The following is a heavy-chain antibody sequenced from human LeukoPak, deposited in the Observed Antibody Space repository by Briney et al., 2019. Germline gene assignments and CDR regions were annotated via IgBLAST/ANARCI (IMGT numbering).Heavy chain of an antibody. V-gene: IGHV4-34*01. CDR2: INHSGST. CDR3: ARGDLKSGSN. Sequence: SETLSLTCAVYGGSFSGYYLSWIRQPPWKGLEWIGEINHSGSTNYNPSLKSRVTISVDTSKNQFSLKLSSVTAADTAVYYCARGDLKSGSNWGQGTLVTVSS. J-gene: IGHJ4*02. CDR1: GGSFSGYY. D-gene: IGHD3-3*01.